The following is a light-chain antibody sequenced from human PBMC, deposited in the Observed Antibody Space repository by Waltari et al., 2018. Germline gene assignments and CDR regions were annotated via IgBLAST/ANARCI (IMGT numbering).Light chain of an antibody. CDR3: CSYAGRGTYV. Sequence: QSALTQPASVSGPPGQSIPISCSGTTSDVGSYDLVSWYQQHPGEAPKLLICEVFKRPPDTSSRFSGAKSGSTASLTISGLQPEDEADYYCCSYAGRGTYVFGSGTKVTVL. J-gene: IGLJ1*01. CDR1: TSDVGSYDL. CDR2: EVF. V-gene: IGLV2-23*02.